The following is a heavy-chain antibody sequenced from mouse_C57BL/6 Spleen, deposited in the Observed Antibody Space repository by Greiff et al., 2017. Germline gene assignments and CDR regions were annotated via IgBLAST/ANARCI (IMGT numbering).Heavy chain of an antibody. CDR2: IYPGDGDT. J-gene: IGHJ2*01. D-gene: IGHD1-1*01. V-gene: IGHV1-80*01. CDR1: GYAFSSYW. CDR3: ARGGSVVAGNFDY. Sequence: QVQLQQSGAELVKPGASVKISCKASGYAFSSYWMNWVKQRPGKGLEWIGQIYPGDGDTNYNGKFKGKATLTADKSSSTAYMQLSSLTSEDSAVYFCARGGSVVAGNFDYWGQGTTLTVSS.